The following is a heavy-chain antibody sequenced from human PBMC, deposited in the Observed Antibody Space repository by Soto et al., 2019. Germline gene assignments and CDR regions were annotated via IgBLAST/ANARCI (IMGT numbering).Heavy chain of an antibody. J-gene: IGHJ6*02. CDR3: ARSSHDVLLGMDV. CDR1: GYSFPNFW. D-gene: IGHD3-10*02. Sequence: GESLKISCHGSGYSFPNFWIGWVRQMPGKGLEWMGIIYPVDSDTRYNPSFQGQVTISVDKPTSTAYIEWNSLKASDAAMYYCARSSHDVLLGMDVWGQGTTVTVSS. CDR2: IYPVDSDT. V-gene: IGHV5-51*04.